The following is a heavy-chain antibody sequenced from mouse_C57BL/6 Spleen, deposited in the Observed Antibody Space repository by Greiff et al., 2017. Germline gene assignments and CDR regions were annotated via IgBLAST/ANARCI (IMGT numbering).Heavy chain of an antibody. Sequence: VVRPGTSVKVSCKASGYAFTNYLIEWVKQRPGQGLEWIGVINPGSGGTNYNEKFKGKATLTADKSSSTAYMQLSSLTSEDSAVYFCARSGDYDEGYFDYWGQGTTLTVSS. J-gene: IGHJ2*01. CDR3: ARSGDYDEGYFDY. D-gene: IGHD2-4*01. V-gene: IGHV1-54*01. CDR2: INPGSGGT. CDR1: GYAFTNYL.